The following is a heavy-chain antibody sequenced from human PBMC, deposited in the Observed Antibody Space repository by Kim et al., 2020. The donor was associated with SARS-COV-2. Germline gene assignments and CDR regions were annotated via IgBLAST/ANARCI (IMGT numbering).Heavy chain of an antibody. V-gene: IGHV4-61*02. CDR3: ARGEWELPNSLFDY. D-gene: IGHD1-26*01. Sequence: TCLKSQVTRSVDTSKNQFSLKRSSVTAADTAVYYCARGEWELPNSLFDYWGQGTLVTVSS. J-gene: IGHJ4*02.